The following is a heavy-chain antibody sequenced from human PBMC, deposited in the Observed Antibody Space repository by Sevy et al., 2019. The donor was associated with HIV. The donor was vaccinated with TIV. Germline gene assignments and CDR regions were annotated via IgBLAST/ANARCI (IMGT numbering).Heavy chain of an antibody. D-gene: IGHD3-3*01. CDR2: INPNSGGT. J-gene: IGHJ6*02. Sequence: ASVKVACKASGYTFTGYYMHWVRQAPGQGLEWMGWINPNSGGTNYAQKVQGRVTMTRDTSISTAYMELSRLRSDETAVYYCARDFSTYYDFWSGYSYGMDVWGQGTTVTVSS. CDR1: GYTFTGYY. V-gene: IGHV1-2*02. CDR3: ARDFSTYYDFWSGYSYGMDV.